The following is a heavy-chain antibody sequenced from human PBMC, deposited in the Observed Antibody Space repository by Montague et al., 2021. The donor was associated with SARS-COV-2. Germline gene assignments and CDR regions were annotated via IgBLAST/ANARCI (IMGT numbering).Heavy chain of an antibody. CDR1: GFTFSSYG. J-gene: IGHJ6*02. Sequence: SLRLSCAASGFTFSSYGMHWVRQALGKGLEWVAVISYDGSNKYYADSVKGRFTISRDNSKNTLYLQMSSLRAEDTAVYYCARDPKYYDILTGYLIARSYYYYYGMDVWGQGTTVTVSS. CDR3: ARDPKYYDILTGYLIARSYYYYYGMDV. CDR2: ISYDGSNK. V-gene: IGHV3-33*05. D-gene: IGHD3-9*01.